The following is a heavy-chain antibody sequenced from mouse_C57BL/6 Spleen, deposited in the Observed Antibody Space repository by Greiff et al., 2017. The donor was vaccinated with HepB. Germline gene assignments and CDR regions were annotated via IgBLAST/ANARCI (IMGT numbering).Heavy chain of an antibody. D-gene: IGHD3-2*02. CDR1: GYTFTSYW. CDR2: IYPSDSET. J-gene: IGHJ2*01. CDR3: ARGEAGDYFDY. Sequence: QVQLKQPGAELVRPGSSVKLSCKASGYTFTSYWMDWVKQRPGQGLEWIGNIYPSDSETHYNQKFKDKATLTVDKSSSTAYMQLSSLTSEDSAVYYCARGEAGDYFDYWGQGTTLTVSS. V-gene: IGHV1-61*01.